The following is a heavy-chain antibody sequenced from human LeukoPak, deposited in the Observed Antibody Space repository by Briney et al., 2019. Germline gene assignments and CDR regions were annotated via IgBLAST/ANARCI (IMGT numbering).Heavy chain of an antibody. D-gene: IGHD6-19*01. CDR2: IYYSGST. CDR3: ARGRLVLYYYYGMDV. V-gene: IGHV4-31*03. Sequence: SETLSLTCTVSGGSISSGGYYWSWIRQHPGKGLEWIGYIYYSGSTYHNPSLKSRVTISVDTSKNQFSLKLSSVTAADTAVYYCARGRLVLYYYYGMDVWGQGTTVTVS. J-gene: IGHJ6*02. CDR1: GGSISSGGYY.